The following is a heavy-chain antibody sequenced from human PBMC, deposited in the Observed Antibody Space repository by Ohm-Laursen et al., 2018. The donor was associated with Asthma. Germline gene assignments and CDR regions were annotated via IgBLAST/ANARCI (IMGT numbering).Heavy chain of an antibody. J-gene: IGHJ4*02. V-gene: IGHV1-2*06. CDR3: ARGTFYYESTGYYFFDH. CDR1: GYTFTAYF. Sequence: ASVKVSCKASGYTFTAYFIHWARQAPGQGLEWMGRINPNGGGTNYAQKFQGRVTMTRDTSISTAYMELSRLRSDDTAVYYCARGTFYYESTGYYFFDHWGQGALVTVSS. CDR2: INPNGGGT. D-gene: IGHD3-22*01.